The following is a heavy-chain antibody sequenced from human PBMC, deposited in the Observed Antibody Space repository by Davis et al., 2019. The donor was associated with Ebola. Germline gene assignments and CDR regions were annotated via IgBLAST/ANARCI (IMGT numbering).Heavy chain of an antibody. CDR1: GFTFSSYS. J-gene: IGHJ6*02. D-gene: IGHD2-2*01. CDR2: ISSSSSYI. CDR3: ARGYCSSTSCSQTTYYGMDV. V-gene: IGHV3-21*01. Sequence: GESLKISCAASGFTFSSYSMNWVRQAPGKGLEWVSSISSSSSYIYYADSVKGRLTISRDNAKNSLYLQMNSLRAEDTAVYYCARGYCSSTSCSQTTYYGMDVWGQGTTVTVSS.